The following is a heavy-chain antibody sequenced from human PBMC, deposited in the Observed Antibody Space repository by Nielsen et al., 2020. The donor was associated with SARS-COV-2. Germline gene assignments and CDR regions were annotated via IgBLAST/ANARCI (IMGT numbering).Heavy chain of an antibody. CDR3: ARHVDCSGGSCYSNWFDP. CDR1: GDSFSMYD. J-gene: IGHJ5*02. CDR2: IYYSGST. Sequence: SETLSLTCTVSGDSFSMYDWSWIRQPPGKGLEWIGYIYYSGSTNYNPSLKSRVTISVDTSKNQFSLKLSSVTAADTAVYYCARHVDCSGGSCYSNWFDPWGQGTLVTVSS. V-gene: IGHV4-59*08. D-gene: IGHD2-15*01.